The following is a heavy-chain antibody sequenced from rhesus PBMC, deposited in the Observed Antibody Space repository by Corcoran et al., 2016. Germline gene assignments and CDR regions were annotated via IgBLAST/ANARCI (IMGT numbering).Heavy chain of an antibody. CDR1: GGSLSSNY. J-gene: IGHJ4*01. D-gene: IGHD2-33*01. Sequence: QLQLQESGPGLVKPSETLSLTCAVSGGSLSSNYWRWIRQPPGKGLEWIGRISGSSGSTDYNPSLKSRVTISTDTSKSQFSLKLNSMTAADTAVYYGLRDWGAERYWGQGVLVTVSS. CDR2: ISGSSGST. V-gene: IGHV4-173*01. CDR3: LRDWGAERY.